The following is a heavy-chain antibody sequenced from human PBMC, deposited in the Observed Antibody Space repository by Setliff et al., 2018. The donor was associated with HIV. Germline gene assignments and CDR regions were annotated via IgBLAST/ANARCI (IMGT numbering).Heavy chain of an antibody. CDR2: ISGRGDVT. Sequence: GGSLRLSCAASGLTFSHFAMTWVRQAPGKGLEWLCTISGRGDVTYYADSVKGRFTISRDNSKNTLYLQLKSLSAEDTAIYYCAKRLAGSNTWYQVDTWGKGTLVTVSS. D-gene: IGHD6-13*01. CDR1: GLTFSHFA. CDR3: AKRLAGSNTWYQVDT. J-gene: IGHJ5*02. V-gene: IGHV3-23*01.